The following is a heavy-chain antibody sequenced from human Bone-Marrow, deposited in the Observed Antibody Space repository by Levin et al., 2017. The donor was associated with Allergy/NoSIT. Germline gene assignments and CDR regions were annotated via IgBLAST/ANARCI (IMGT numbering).Heavy chain of an antibody. CDR3: AHTNIDLYAVDF. V-gene: IGHV2-5*02. CDR1: GFSLDTYGVG. J-gene: IGHJ3*01. CDR2: IYWDDGQ. Sequence: SGPTLVKPTQTLTLTCTFSGFSLDTYGVGVAWIRQPPGKALEWLALIYWDDGQRYNPSLQSRLTINTDSSKNQVALTVTNVDPLDTATDFCAHTNIDLYAVDFWGQGSMVTVSS. D-gene: IGHD2/OR15-2a*01.